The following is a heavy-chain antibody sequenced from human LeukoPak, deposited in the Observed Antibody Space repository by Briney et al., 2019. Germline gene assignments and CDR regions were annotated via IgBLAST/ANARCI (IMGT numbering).Heavy chain of an antibody. Sequence: SETLSLTCTVSGYSISSGYFWRWIRQPPGKGLEWIGYIYTRGSTNYNPSLRSRVTLSVDTSKNQFSLKLSSVTAADTAVYYCARSTSNRFDPWGQGTLVTVSS. CDR3: ARSTSNRFDP. J-gene: IGHJ5*02. CDR1: GYSISSGYF. CDR2: IYTRGST. V-gene: IGHV4-4*09.